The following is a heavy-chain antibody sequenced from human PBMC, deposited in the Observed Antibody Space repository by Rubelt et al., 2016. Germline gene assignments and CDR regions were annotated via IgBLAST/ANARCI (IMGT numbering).Heavy chain of an antibody. CDR2: IKEDGSEK. D-gene: IGHD1-14*01. CDR3: AKSDRTDHPFDY. Sequence: EVQLVESGGGLVQPGGSLRVSCAASGFTFSSYWMSWVRQAPGTGLAWVANIKEDGSEKYYVDSVKGRFIISRDNAKNSLFLQMNSLRAEDTAIYYCAKSDRTDHPFDYWGQGTLVTVSS. J-gene: IGHJ4*02. CDR1: GFTFSSYW. V-gene: IGHV3-7*03.